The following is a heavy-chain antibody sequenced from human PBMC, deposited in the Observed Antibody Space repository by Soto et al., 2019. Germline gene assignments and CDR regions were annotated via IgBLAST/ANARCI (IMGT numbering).Heavy chain of an antibody. J-gene: IGHJ4*02. D-gene: IGHD3-10*01. CDR2: INAGNGNT. V-gene: IGHV1-3*01. Sequence: AASVKVSCKASGNTVPNYAIHWVRQAPGQRLEWMGWINAGNGNTKYTQKFQGRVTITRDTSASTAYMELSSLRSEDTAVYYCARDMGFGLSDYWGQGTLVTVSS. CDR1: GNTVPNYA. CDR3: ARDMGFGLSDY.